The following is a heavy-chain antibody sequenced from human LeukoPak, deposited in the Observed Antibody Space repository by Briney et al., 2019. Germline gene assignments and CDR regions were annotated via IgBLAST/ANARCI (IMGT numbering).Heavy chain of an antibody. D-gene: IGHD2-15*01. V-gene: IGHV4-4*07. CDR3: ARGPVGKAYGMDV. J-gene: IGHJ6*02. CDR2: IYTSGST. Sequence: KTSETLSLTCTVSGGSIDIYYWSWIRQSAGKGLEWIGRIYTSGSTNYNPSPKSRVTISVDTSKNQFSLKLSSVTAADTAVYYCARGPVGKAYGMDVWGQGTTVTVSS. CDR1: GGSIDIYY.